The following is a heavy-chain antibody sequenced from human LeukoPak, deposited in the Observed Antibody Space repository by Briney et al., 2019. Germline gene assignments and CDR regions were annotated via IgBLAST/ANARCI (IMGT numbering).Heavy chain of an antibody. Sequence: PGGSLRLSCAASGFTFNSYAMHWVRQALGKGLEWVAVISYDGSNKYYADSVKGRFTISRDNSKNTLYLQMISLRAEDTAVYYCARDRTGYGENVHFDYWGQGTLVTVSS. CDR3: ARDRTGYGENVHFDY. V-gene: IGHV3-30-3*01. CDR2: ISYDGSNK. CDR1: GFTFNSYA. D-gene: IGHD4-17*01. J-gene: IGHJ4*02.